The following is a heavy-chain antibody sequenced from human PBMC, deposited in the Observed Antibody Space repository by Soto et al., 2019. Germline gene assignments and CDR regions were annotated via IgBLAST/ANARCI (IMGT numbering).Heavy chain of an antibody. J-gene: IGHJ6*02. V-gene: IGHV3-13*01. Sequence: GGSLRLSCAAPGFTFSSYDMHWVRQATGKGLEWVSVIGTAGDTYYPGSVKGRFTISRENAKNSLYLQMNSLRAEDTAVYYCARDIRYCSGNSCYSGGMDVWGQGTTVTVSS. CDR2: IGTAGDT. D-gene: IGHD2-15*01. CDR1: GFTFSSYD. CDR3: ARDIRYCSGNSCYSGGMDV.